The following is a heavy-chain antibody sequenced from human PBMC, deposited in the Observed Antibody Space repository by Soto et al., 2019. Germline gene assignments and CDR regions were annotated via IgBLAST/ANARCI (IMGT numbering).Heavy chain of an antibody. CDR2: ISGGGSST. CDR3: TTAMYEAQTIFGVVITRGTPEKNAFDI. Sequence: GGSLRLSCVASGFTFSSYAMSWVRQAPEKGLEWVSGISGGGSSTYYADSVRGRFTISRDNSKNTLYLQMNSLRAEDTAIYYCTTAMYEAQTIFGVVITRGTPEKNAFDIWGQGTMVTVSS. J-gene: IGHJ3*02. D-gene: IGHD3-3*01. V-gene: IGHV3-23*01. CDR1: GFTFSSYA.